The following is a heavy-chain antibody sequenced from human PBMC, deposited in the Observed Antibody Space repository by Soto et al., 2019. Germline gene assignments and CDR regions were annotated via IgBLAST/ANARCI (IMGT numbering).Heavy chain of an antibody. CDR1: GFTFDDYA. D-gene: IGHD3-16*01. CDR2: ISWNSGSI. Sequence: EVQLVESGGGLVQPGRSLRLSCAASGFTFDDYAMHWVRQAPGKGLEWVSGISWNSGSIGYADSVKGRFTISRDNAKNSLYLQMNSLRAADTALYHDANDIDVGMITDTFDIWGQGTMVTVSS. CDR3: ANDIDVGMITDTFDI. J-gene: IGHJ3*02. V-gene: IGHV3-9*01.